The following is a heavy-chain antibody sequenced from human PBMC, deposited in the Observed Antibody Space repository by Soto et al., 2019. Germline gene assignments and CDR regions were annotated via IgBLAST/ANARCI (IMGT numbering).Heavy chain of an antibody. J-gene: IGHJ4*02. D-gene: IGHD6-6*01. CDR2: IYFSGST. V-gene: IGHV4-59*08. CDR1: GGSISSYY. CDR3: ATVGGKYTTSSWGIGY. Sequence: SETLSLTCTVSGGSISSYYWSWIRQPPGKGLEWIGYIYFSGSTNYSPSLKSRVTISMDTSRNHFSLKLSSVTAADTAVYYCATVGGKYTTSSWGIGYWGQGTLVTVSS.